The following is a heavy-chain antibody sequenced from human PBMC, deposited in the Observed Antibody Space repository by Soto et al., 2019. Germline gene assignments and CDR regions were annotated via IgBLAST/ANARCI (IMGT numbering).Heavy chain of an antibody. J-gene: IGHJ1*01. CDR3: ATDNGSHYTYFQH. CDR1: GFTFSSYA. CDR2: ISGSGGST. Sequence: AGSLTLSCAASGFTFSSYAMSWVRQPPGKGLEWVGAISGSGGSTYYADSVKGRFTISRDTSKHTLYLQMTSLRAEDMAVFYCATDNGSHYTYFQHWGQGTLVTVSS. D-gene: IGHD1-26*01. V-gene: IGHV3-23*01.